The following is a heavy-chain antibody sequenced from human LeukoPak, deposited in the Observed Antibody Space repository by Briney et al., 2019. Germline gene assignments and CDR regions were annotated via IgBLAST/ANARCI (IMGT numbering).Heavy chain of an antibody. CDR3: TRDDGGDFLTEYFQH. D-gene: IGHD2-21*02. CDR1: GFTFGDYA. V-gene: IGHV3-49*04. J-gene: IGHJ1*01. CDR2: IRSKAYGGTT. Sequence: PGGSLRLSCTASGFTFGDYAMSWVRQAPGKGLEWVGFIRSKAYGGTTEYAASVKGRFTISRDDSKSIAYLQMNSLKTEDTAVYYCTRDDGGDFLTEYFQHWGQGTLVTVSS.